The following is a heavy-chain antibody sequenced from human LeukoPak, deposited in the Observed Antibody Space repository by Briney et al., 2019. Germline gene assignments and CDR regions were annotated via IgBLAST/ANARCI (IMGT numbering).Heavy chain of an antibody. J-gene: IGHJ4*02. CDR3: APNNGYSYGFDY. V-gene: IGHV4-39*01. CDR2: IYYSAST. Sequence: NPSETLSLTCTVSGGSISSSTYYWGWIRQPPGKGLEWIGSIYYSASTYYNPSLKSRVTISVDTSKNQSSLKLSSVTAADTAVYYCAPNNGYSYGFDYWGQGTLVTVSS. D-gene: IGHD5-18*01. CDR1: GGSISSSTYY.